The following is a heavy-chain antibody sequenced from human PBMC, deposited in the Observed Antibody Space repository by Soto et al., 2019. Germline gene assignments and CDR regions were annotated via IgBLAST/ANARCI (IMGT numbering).Heavy chain of an antibody. D-gene: IGHD3-22*01. V-gene: IGHV3-23*01. Sequence: EVQLLESGGGLVQPGGSLTLSCAASGFTFSNYAMSWVRQAPGKGLEWVSAISGNGVYTYYAGSVKGRFTMSRDNSKNTLYLEINNLRAEDTAVYHCAKDHYDLMKVVVINTAWDDWGQGTPLTVPS. CDR2: ISGNGVYT. J-gene: IGHJ4*02. CDR1: GFTFSNYA. CDR3: AKDHYDLMKVVVINTAWDD.